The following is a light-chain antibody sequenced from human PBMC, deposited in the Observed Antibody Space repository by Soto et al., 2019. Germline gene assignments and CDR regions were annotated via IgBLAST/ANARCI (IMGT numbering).Light chain of an antibody. CDR2: EGS. Sequence: QSVLTQPASVSGSPGQLITISCTGTSSDVGSYNLVSWYQQHPGKAPKLMIYEGSKRPSGVSNRFSGSKSGNTAFLTISGLQAEDEADYYCCSYAGSSTWVFGGGTKVTVL. V-gene: IGLV2-23*01. CDR3: CSYAGSSTWV. CDR1: SSDVGSYNL. J-gene: IGLJ3*02.